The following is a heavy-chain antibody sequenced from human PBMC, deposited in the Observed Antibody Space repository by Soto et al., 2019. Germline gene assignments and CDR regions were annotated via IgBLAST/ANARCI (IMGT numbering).Heavy chain of an antibody. V-gene: IGHV4-59*01. D-gene: IGHD6-13*01. CDR1: GDSISSYY. CDR2: IYYSGST. CDR3: ARERDSSSWYGPDGYFDY. J-gene: IGHJ4*02. Sequence: SETLSLTCTVSGDSISSYYWSWIRQPPGKGLEWIGYIYYSGSTNYNPSLKSRVTISVDTSKNQFSLKLSSVTAADTAVYYCARERDSSSWYGPDGYFDYWGQGTLVTVSS.